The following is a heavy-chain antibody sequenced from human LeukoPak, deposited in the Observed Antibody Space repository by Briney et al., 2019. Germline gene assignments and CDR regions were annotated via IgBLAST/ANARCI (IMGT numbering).Heavy chain of an antibody. CDR3: ARAETGYSYNY. CDR2: ISSSSTTL. Sequence: GGSLRLSCAASGFTFSTYSMNWVRQAPGRGLEWVSYISSSSTTLFYADSVKGRFTISRDNAKNSLYLQMNSLRAEDTAVYYCARAETGYSYNYWGQGTLVTVSS. D-gene: IGHD5-18*01. V-gene: IGHV3-48*04. CDR1: GFTFSTYS. J-gene: IGHJ4*02.